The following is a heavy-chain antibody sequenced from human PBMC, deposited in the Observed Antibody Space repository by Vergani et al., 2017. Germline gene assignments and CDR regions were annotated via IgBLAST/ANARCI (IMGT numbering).Heavy chain of an antibody. V-gene: IGHV5-51*01. CDR2: IYPGDSDT. J-gene: IGHJ4*02. CDR1: GYSFTSYW. D-gene: IGHD3-10*01. CDR3: ASGLLWFGESPDY. Sequence: EVQLVQSGAEVKKPGESLKISCKVSGYSFTSYWIGWVRQMPGKGLEWMGIIYPGDSDTRYSPSFQGQVTISADKSNSTAYLQWSSLKASDTAMYYYASGLLWFGESPDYWGQGTLVTVSS.